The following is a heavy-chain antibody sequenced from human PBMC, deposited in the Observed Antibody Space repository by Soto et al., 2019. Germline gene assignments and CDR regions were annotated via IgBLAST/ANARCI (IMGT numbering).Heavy chain of an antibody. V-gene: IGHV1-69*01. CDR3: ARSESAGAARTLGYYYGMDV. J-gene: IGHJ6*02. Sequence: QVQLVQSGAEVKKPGSSVKVSCKASGGTFSSYAISWVRQAPGQGLEWMGGIIPIFGTANYVQKFQGRVTITADESTSTAYMELSSLRSEDTAVYYCARSESAGAARTLGYYYGMDVWGQGTTVTVSS. CDR1: GGTFSSYA. CDR2: IIPIFGTA. D-gene: IGHD3-16*01.